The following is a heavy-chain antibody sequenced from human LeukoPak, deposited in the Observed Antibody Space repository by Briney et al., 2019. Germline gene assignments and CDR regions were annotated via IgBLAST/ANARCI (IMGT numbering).Heavy chain of an antibody. V-gene: IGHV3-33*01. CDR1: GFTFSSYG. CDR3: ARESIAARLDY. D-gene: IGHD6-6*01. Sequence: GGSLRLSSAASGFTFSSYGMHWVRQAPGKGLEWVAVIWYDGSNKYYADSVKGRFTISRDNSKNTLYLQMNSLRAEDTAVYYCARESIAARLDYWGQGTLVTVSS. CDR2: IWYDGSNK. J-gene: IGHJ4*02.